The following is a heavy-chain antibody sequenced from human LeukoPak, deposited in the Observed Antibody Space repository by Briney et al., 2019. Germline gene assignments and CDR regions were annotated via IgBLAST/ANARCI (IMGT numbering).Heavy chain of an antibody. CDR3: SRDTHDDFWSGFSET. D-gene: IGHD3-3*01. V-gene: IGHV3-66*01. CDR2: IYSSGSA. Sequence: GGSLRLSCAASGFTFSNFGMHWVRQAPGRGLEWVSVIYSSGSAFYADSVKDRFITSRDNSKNTLFLQMNRLTGEDTAVYYCSRDTHDDFWSGFSETWGQGTLVTVSS. CDR1: GFTFSNFG. J-gene: IGHJ5*02.